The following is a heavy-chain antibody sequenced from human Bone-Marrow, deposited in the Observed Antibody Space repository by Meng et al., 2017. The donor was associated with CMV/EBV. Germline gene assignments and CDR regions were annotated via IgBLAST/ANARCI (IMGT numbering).Heavy chain of an antibody. Sequence: CTVSGGSISSYYWSWIRQPPGKGLEWIGYIYYSGSTNYNPSLKSRVTISVDTSKNQFSLKLSSVTAADTAVYYCARAGWNYDFWSGYNYYYYGMDVWGQGTTVTVSS. CDR1: GGSISSYY. CDR3: ARAGWNYDFWSGYNYYYYGMDV. CDR2: IYYSGST. V-gene: IGHV4-59*01. J-gene: IGHJ6*02. D-gene: IGHD3-3*01.